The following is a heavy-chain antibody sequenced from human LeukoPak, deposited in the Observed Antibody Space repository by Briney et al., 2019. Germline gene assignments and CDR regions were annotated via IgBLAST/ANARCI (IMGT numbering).Heavy chain of an antibody. J-gene: IGHJ4*02. CDR2: IIPILGIA. CDR1: GGTFSSYA. V-gene: IGHV1-69*04. CDR3: ASKTHLDYGGKSSDY. D-gene: IGHD4-23*01. Sequence: GASVKVSCKASGGTFSSYAISWVRQAPGQGLEWMGRIIPILGIANYAQKFQGRVTITADKSTSTAYMELSSLRSEDTAVYYCASKTHLDYGGKSSDYWGQGTLVTVSS.